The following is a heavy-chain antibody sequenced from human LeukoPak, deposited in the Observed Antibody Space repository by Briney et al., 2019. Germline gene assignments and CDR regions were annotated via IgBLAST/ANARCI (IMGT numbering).Heavy chain of an antibody. V-gene: IGHV6-1*01. CDR1: GDSVSSNSAA. J-gene: IGHJ6*02. CDR3: ARLYYDFWSGFRYYYYGMDV. Sequence: SQTLSLTCAISGDSVSSNSAAWNWLRQSPSRGLEWLGRTYYRSKWYNDYAVSVKSRITINPDTSKNQFSLQLNSVTPEDTAVYYCARLYYDFWSGFRYYYYGMDVWGQGTTVTVSS. CDR2: TYYRSKWYN. D-gene: IGHD3-3*01.